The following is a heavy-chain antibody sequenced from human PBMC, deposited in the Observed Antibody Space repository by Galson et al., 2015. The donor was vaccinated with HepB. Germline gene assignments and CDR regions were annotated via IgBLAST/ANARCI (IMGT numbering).Heavy chain of an antibody. CDR3: ATGLSKWVLTAVPAD. J-gene: IGHJ4*02. CDR1: GGSFSDYN. V-gene: IGHV1-69*02. D-gene: IGHD2-21*02. Sequence: SVKVSCKASGGSFSDYNINWVRQAPGQGLEWMGRIMPILNMVIHAQKFQGRVTITADKSTSTAYMELNSLRSEDPAVYYCATGLSKWVLTAVPADWGQGTLVTVSS. CDR2: IMPILNMV.